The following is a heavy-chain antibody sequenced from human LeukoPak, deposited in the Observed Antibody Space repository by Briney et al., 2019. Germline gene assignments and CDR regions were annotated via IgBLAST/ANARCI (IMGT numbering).Heavy chain of an antibody. Sequence: GGSLRLSCAASGFTFSSYGMHWVRQAPGKGLEWVAVIWYDGSNKYYADSVKGRFTISRDNSKNTLYLQMNSLRAEDTAVYYCARALAGHHFDYGGQGTLVTVSS. D-gene: IGHD6-19*01. CDR3: ARALAGHHFDY. CDR2: IWYDGSNK. V-gene: IGHV3-33*01. J-gene: IGHJ4*02. CDR1: GFTFSSYG.